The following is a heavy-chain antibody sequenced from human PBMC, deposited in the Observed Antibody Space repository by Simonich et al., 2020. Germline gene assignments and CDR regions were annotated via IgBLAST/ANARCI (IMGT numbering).Heavy chain of an antibody. CDR1: GGSFSGYY. Sequence: QVQLQQWGAGLLKPSETLSLTCAVYGGSFSGYYWSWIRQPPGKGLEWFGEINHSGSTNYNPSLKSPVTISVDTSKNQFSLKPSSVTAADTAVYYCARGLIGGSYYYWGQGTLVTVSS. CDR2: INHSGST. J-gene: IGHJ4*02. V-gene: IGHV4-34*01. D-gene: IGHD1-26*01. CDR3: ARGLIGGSYYY.